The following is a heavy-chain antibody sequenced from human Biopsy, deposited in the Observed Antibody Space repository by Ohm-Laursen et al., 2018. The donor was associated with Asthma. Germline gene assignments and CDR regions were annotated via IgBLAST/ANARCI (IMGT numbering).Heavy chain of an antibody. CDR2: IILIFGPT. V-gene: IGHV1-69*13. J-gene: IGHJ4*02. D-gene: IGHD2-2*01. Sequence: VASVKVSCKASGGTFSSNSINWVRQAPGQGLEWMGRIILIFGPTNYAQKLQGRVTISADDSTSTAYMELSSLSSEDTALYYCARGPEYVRSSGALDYWGQGTLVTVSS. CDR1: GGTFSSNS. CDR3: ARGPEYVRSSGALDY.